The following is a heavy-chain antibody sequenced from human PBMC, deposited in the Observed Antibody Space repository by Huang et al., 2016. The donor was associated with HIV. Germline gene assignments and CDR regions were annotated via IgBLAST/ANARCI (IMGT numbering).Heavy chain of an antibody. D-gene: IGHD5-18*01. J-gene: IGHJ3*02. V-gene: IGHV3-30-3*01. CDR3: ARAKDTWDAYDI. CDR1: GFPFINHA. Sequence: QVQLVESGGGVVQPGRSLRLSCAASGFPFINHAMHWVRQAPGKGLDWVAVISNDGSNNYYADSVKGRFTISRDSSKSTLFLHMTSLRTEDTAVYYCARAKDTWDAYDIWGQGTMVIVSS. CDR2: ISNDGSNN.